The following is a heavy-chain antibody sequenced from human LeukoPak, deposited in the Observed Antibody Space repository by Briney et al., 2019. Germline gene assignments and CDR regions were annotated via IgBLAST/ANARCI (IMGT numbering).Heavy chain of an antibody. CDR1: GFTFTSYG. D-gene: IGHD3-10*01. CDR2: IKQDGSEK. CDR3: ARGGKVRGVIIDY. V-gene: IGHV3-7*01. Sequence: GGSLRLSCAASGFTFTSYGIHWVRQAPGKGLEWVANIKQDGSEKYYVDSVKGRFTISRDNAKNSLYLQMNSLRAEDTAVYYCARGGKVRGVIIDYWGQGTLVTVSS. J-gene: IGHJ4*02.